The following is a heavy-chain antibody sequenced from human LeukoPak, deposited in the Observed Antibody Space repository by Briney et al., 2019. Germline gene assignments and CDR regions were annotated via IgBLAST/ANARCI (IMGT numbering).Heavy chain of an antibody. CDR3: ASATTYYYDSSGYCWFDP. V-gene: IGHV4-34*01. J-gene: IGHJ5*02. D-gene: IGHD3-22*01. CDR1: GGSFSGYY. CDR2: INHGGST. Sequence: PSETLSLTCAVYGGSFSGYYWSWIRQPPGKGLEWIGEINHGGSTNYNPSLKSRVTISVDTSKNQFSLKLSSVTAADTAVYYCASATTYYYDSSGYCWFDPWGQGTLVTVPS.